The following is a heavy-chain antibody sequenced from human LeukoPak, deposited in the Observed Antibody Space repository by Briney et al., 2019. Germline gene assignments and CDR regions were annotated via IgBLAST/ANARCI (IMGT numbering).Heavy chain of an antibody. CDR2: IIPTFGTA. Sequence: SVKVSCKASGGTFSSYAISWVRQAPGQGLEWMGRIIPTFGTANYAQKFQGRVTITTDESTSTAYMELSSLRSEDTAVYYCAFGLMVYAIVGDDYWGQGTLVTVSS. V-gene: IGHV1-69*05. CDR1: GGTFSSYA. D-gene: IGHD2-8*01. CDR3: AFGLMVYAIVGDDY. J-gene: IGHJ4*02.